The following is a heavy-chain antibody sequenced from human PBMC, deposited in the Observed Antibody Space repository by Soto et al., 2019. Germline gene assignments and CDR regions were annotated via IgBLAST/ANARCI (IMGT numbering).Heavy chain of an antibody. Sequence: GGSLRLSCAASGFTFSSYGMHWVRQAPGKGLEWVAVIWYDGSNKYYADSVKGRFTISRDNSKNTLYLQMNSLRAEDTDVYYCARDSDYYDDSSGLYGMDVWGQGTTVTVSS. D-gene: IGHD3-22*01. J-gene: IGHJ6*02. V-gene: IGHV3-33*01. CDR3: ARDSDYYDDSSGLYGMDV. CDR1: GFTFSSYG. CDR2: IWYDGSNK.